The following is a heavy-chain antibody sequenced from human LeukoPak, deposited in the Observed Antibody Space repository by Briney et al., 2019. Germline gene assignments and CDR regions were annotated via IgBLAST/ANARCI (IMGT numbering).Heavy chain of an antibody. V-gene: IGHV3-23*01. CDR1: GFTFSSYA. CDR3: AREPFSSGWFDY. Sequence: PGGSLRLSCAASGFTFSSYAMSWVRQAPGKGLEWVSAISGSGGNTYYADSVKGRFTISRDNSRNTLYLQMKSLRAEDTAVYYCAREPFSSGWFDYWGQGTLVTVSS. J-gene: IGHJ5*01. D-gene: IGHD6-19*01. CDR2: ISGSGGNT.